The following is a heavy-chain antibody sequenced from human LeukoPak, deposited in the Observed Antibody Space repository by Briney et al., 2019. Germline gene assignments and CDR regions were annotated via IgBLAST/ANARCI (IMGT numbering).Heavy chain of an antibody. Sequence: GASVKVSCKAYGGTFSSYAISWVRQAPGQGLEWMGWINPNSGGTSYAQKFQGRVTMTRDMSTSTVYMELSSLRSEDTAVYYCARDIGDWYFDLWGRGTLVTVSS. CDR2: INPNSGGT. V-gene: IGHV1-8*02. CDR1: GGTFSSYA. D-gene: IGHD5-12*01. CDR3: ARDIGDWYFDL. J-gene: IGHJ2*01.